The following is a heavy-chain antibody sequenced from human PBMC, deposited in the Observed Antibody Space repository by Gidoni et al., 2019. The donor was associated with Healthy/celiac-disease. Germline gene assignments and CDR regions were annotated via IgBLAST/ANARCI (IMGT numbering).Heavy chain of an antibody. D-gene: IGHD3-16*02. CDR2: IYWNDDK. Sequence: QITLKESGPTLVKPTQTLTLTCTFSGFSLSTSGVGVGWIRQPPGKALEWLALIYWNDDKRYSPSLKSRLTITKDTSKNQVVLTMTNMDPVDTATYYCALSYYDYVWGSYRLRGSYYFDYWGQGTLVTVSS. CDR3: ALSYYDYVWGSYRLRGSYYFDY. J-gene: IGHJ4*02. CDR1: GFSLSTSGVG. V-gene: IGHV2-5*01.